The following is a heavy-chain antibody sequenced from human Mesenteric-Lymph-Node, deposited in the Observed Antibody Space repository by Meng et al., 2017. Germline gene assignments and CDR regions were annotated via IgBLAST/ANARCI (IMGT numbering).Heavy chain of an antibody. D-gene: IGHD1-26*01. CDR1: GGSFSGYY. V-gene: IGHV4-34*01. CDR3: ARDLDRIVGAYYYFDY. CDR2: INHSGST. Sequence: SETLSLTCAVYGGSFSGYYWSWIRQPPGKGLEWIGEINHSGSTNYNPSLKSRVTISVDTSKNQFSLKLSSVTAADTAVYYCARDLDRIVGAYYYFDYWGQGTLVTVSS. J-gene: IGHJ4*02.